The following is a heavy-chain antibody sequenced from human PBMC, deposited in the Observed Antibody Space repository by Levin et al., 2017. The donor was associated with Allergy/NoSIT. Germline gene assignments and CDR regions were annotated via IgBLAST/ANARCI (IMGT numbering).Heavy chain of an antibody. CDR3: ARCGHPLVSLLYNWFDP. CDR1: GYTFISYG. Sequence: ASVKVSCKASGYTFISYGISWVRQAPGQGLEWMGWISPYNGNTNYAQKLQGRVTMTTDTSTSTAYMELRSLRSDDTAVYYCARCGHPLVSLLYNWFDPWGQGTLVTVSS. J-gene: IGHJ5*02. CDR2: ISPYNGNT. D-gene: IGHD3-9*01. V-gene: IGHV1-18*01.